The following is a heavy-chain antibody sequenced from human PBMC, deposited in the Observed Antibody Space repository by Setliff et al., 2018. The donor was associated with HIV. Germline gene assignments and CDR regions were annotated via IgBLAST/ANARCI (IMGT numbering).Heavy chain of an antibody. D-gene: IGHD6-25*01. V-gene: IGHV4-4*07. CDR1: GDSMSTYY. Sequence: LSLTCSVSGDSMSTYYWSWIRQTAGKGLEWIGRIHNSGNTNYNPSFMSRVSMSVDTSKSQFSLKLRSVTAADTAVYFCARGYSSAFFHEFFDYWGQGTLVTVSS. CDR3: ARGYSSAFFHEFFDY. CDR2: IHNSGNT. J-gene: IGHJ4*02.